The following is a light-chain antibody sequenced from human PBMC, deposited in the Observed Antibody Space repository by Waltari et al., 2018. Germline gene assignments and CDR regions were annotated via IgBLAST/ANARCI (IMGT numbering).Light chain of an antibody. Sequence: EIVLTQSPATLSLSPGDTATLSCRASQSVTTYLAWYQQKPGQAPRLLIYDASNRATGSPARFSSSGSGTDFTLTISSLEPEDFAVYYCQQRSNWPITFGQGTRLEIK. J-gene: IGKJ5*01. CDR2: DAS. CDR3: QQRSNWPIT. V-gene: IGKV3-11*01. CDR1: QSVTTY.